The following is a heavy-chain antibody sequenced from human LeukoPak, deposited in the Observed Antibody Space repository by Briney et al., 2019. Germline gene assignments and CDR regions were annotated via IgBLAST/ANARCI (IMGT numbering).Heavy chain of an antibody. V-gene: IGHV3-7*01. CDR1: GFTFSSYG. D-gene: IGHD2-2*01. Sequence: GGSLRLSCAASGFTFSSYGMHWVRQAPGKGLEWVANIKQDGSEKYYVDSVKGRFTISRDNAKNSLYLQMNSLRAEDTAVYYCARVNFADWASLHPCSSTSCPRGDAFDIWGQGTMVTVSS. J-gene: IGHJ3*02. CDR2: IKQDGSEK. CDR3: ARVNFADWASLHPCSSTSCPRGDAFDI.